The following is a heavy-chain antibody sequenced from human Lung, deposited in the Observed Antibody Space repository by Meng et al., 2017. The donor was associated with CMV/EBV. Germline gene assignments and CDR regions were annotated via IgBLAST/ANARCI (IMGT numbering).Heavy chain of an antibody. J-gene: IGHJ1*01. CDR2: IPHRGSS. CDR1: VDSITNHNW. D-gene: IGHD3-10*01. V-gene: IGHV4-4*02. Sequence: QGHWGESGPALVKPSATLALTCAVSVDSITNHNWWAWVRQPPGKGLEWIGEIPHRGSSAYNPSLKSRVSMSIDKSKNQFSLKLTSVTAADTAVYHCLRRSGGSVWGQGTLVTVSS. CDR3: LRRSGGSV.